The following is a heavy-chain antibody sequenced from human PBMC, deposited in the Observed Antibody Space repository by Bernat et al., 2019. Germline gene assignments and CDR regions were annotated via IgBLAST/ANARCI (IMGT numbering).Heavy chain of an antibody. D-gene: IGHD3-10*01. J-gene: IGHJ4*02. V-gene: IGHV3-21*01. CDR3: AMGLYYLGY. CDR1: GFTFDDYT. CDR2: ISSSSSYI. Sequence: EVQLVESGGGLVKPGGSLRLSCAASGFTFDDYTMHWVRQAPGKGLEWVSSISSSSSYIYYADSVKGRFTISGDNAKNSLYLQMNSLRAEDTAVYYCAMGLYYLGYWGQGTLVTVSS.